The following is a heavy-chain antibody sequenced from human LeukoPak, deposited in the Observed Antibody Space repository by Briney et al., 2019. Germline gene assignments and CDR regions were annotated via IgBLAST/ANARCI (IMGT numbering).Heavy chain of an antibody. CDR3: ARDEGGSYYGHDAFDI. J-gene: IGHJ3*02. CDR2: IYYSGST. D-gene: IGHD1-26*01. CDR1: GGSIHSSSYY. V-gene: IGHV4-39*07. Sequence: SETLSLTCTVSGGSIHSSSYYWGWIRQPPEKGLEWIGSIYYSGSTYQNPSLKSRVTISVDTSKNQFSLKLSSVTAADTAVYYCARDEGGSYYGHDAFDIWGQGTMVTVSS.